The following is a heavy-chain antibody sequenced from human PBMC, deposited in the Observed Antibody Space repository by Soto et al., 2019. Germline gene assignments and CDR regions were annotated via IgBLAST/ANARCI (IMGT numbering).Heavy chain of an antibody. Sequence: KSGGSLRLSCAASGFTFSSYSMNWVRQAPGKGLEWVSSISSSSSYIYYADSVKGRFTISRDNAKNSLYLQMNSLRAEDTAVYYCATEEYDYGSGIDYWGQGTLVTVSS. V-gene: IGHV3-21*01. CDR2: ISSSSSYI. J-gene: IGHJ4*02. CDR3: ATEEYDYGSGIDY. CDR1: GFTFSSYS. D-gene: IGHD3-10*01.